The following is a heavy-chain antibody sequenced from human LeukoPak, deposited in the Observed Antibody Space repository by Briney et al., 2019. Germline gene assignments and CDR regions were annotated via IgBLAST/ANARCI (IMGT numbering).Heavy chain of an antibody. CDR2: ISGSGGST. Sequence: PGGSLRLSCAASGFTFSSYAMSWVRQAPGKGLEWVSAISGSGGSTYYADSVKGRFTISRDNSKNTLYLQMNSLRAEDTAVYYCAKDLFTMIVVVTVAFDIWGQGTMVTVSS. V-gene: IGHV3-23*01. CDR1: GFTFSSYA. CDR3: AKDLFTMIVVVTVAFDI. D-gene: IGHD3-22*01. J-gene: IGHJ3*02.